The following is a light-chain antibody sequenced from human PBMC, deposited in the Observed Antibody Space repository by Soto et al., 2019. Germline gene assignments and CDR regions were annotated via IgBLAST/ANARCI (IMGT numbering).Light chain of an antibody. CDR3: QQYGSSPTWT. V-gene: IGKV3-20*01. CDR2: GAS. J-gene: IGKJ1*01. Sequence: EIVLTQSTGTLSFSPGERATLSCRASQSVSSSYLAWYQQKPGQAPRLLIYGASSRATGIPDRFSGSGSGTDFTLTISRLEPEDFAVYYCQQYGSSPTWTFGQGTKVDI. CDR1: QSVSSSY.